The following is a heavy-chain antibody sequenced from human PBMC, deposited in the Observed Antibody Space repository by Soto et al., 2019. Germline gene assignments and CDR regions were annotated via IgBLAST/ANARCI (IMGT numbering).Heavy chain of an antibody. Sequence: SGGSLRLSCAASGFSFSSYWMTWVRQAPGKGLEWVANIKEDGSEANYVDSVKGRFAVSRDKDTLYLQLNSLTPEDTAVYYCARSRRQWFGGTLSYYFDFWGHGTLVTVSS. CDR3: ARSRRQWFGGTLSYYFDF. J-gene: IGHJ4*01. CDR1: GFSFSSYW. CDR2: IKEDGSEA. V-gene: IGHV3-7*01. D-gene: IGHD3-10*01.